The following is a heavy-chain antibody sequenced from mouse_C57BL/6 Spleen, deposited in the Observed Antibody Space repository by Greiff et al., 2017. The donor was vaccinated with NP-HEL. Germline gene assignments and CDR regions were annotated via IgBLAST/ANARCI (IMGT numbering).Heavy chain of an antibody. CDR1: GYTFTSYW. CDR3: ARTGLGLFDY. D-gene: IGHD4-1*01. Sequence: QVQLQQPGAELVRPGSSVKLSCKASGYTFTSYWMDWVKQRPGQGLEWIGNIYPSDSETHYNQKFKDKATLTVDKSSSTAYMQLSSLTSEDSAVYYCARTGLGLFDYWGQGTTLTVSS. J-gene: IGHJ2*01. V-gene: IGHV1-61*01. CDR2: IYPSDSET.